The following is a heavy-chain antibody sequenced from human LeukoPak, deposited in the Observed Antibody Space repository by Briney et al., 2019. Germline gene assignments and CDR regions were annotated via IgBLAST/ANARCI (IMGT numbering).Heavy chain of an antibody. J-gene: IGHJ6*02. D-gene: IGHD1-26*01. Sequence: ASVKVSCKASGYTFTSYDINWVRQATGQGLEWMGWMNPNSGNTGYAQKFQGRVTMTRNTSISTAYMELSSLRSEDTAVYYCARTIVGAIRYYYYGMDVWGQGTTVTVSS. CDR2: MNPNSGNT. CDR1: GYTFTSYD. V-gene: IGHV1-8*01. CDR3: ARTIVGAIRYYYYGMDV.